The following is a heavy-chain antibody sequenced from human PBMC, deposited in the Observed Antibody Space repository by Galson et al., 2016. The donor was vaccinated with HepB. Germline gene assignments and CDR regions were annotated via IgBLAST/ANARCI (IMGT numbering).Heavy chain of an antibody. J-gene: IGHJ4*02. Sequence: PLSLTCTVSGDPISSGGYYWSWIRQHPGKGLEWIGYIYHSGTTYYNPSLKSRVTISVDTSKNQFSLNLSSVAAADTALYYCAREVGYYDRSGHYYSTPFDYWGQGTKITVSS. CDR2: IYHSGTT. CDR3: AREVGYYDRSGHYYSTPFDY. D-gene: IGHD3-22*01. CDR1: GDPISSGGYY. V-gene: IGHV4-31*03.